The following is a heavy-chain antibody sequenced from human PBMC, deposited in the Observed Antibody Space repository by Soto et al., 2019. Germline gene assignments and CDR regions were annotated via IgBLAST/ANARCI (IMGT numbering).Heavy chain of an antibody. Sequence: SVKVSCKASGFTFTSSAVQWVRQARGQRLEWIGWIVVGSGNTNYAQKFQERVTITRDMSTSTAYMELSSLRSEDTAVYYCAAVSRYCSGGSCYYYGMDVWGQGTTVTVSS. J-gene: IGHJ6*02. CDR1: GFTFTSSA. CDR3: AAVSRYCSGGSCYYYGMDV. V-gene: IGHV1-58*01. CDR2: IVVGSGNT. D-gene: IGHD2-15*01.